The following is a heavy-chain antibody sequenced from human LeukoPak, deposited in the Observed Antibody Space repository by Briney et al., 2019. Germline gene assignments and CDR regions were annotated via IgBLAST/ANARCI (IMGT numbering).Heavy chain of an antibody. CDR1: GFTFSSYA. CDR3: AKDLSSSS. V-gene: IGHV3-23*01. Sequence: PGGSLRLSCAASGFTFSSYAMSWVRQAPGKGLEWVSGISDGGVSTYYADSVKGRFTLSRDNSKNTLYLQMNSLRAEDTAVYYCAKDLSSSSWGQGTLVTVSP. CDR2: ISDGGVST. D-gene: IGHD6-6*01. J-gene: IGHJ4*02.